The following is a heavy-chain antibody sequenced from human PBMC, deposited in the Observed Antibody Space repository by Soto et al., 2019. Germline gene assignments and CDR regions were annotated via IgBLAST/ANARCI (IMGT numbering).Heavy chain of an antibody. V-gene: IGHV1-18*01. J-gene: IGHJ4*02. CDR2: ISAYNGNT. CDR1: CYTFTNYG. CDR3: ARDQGGSYYY. Sequence: GASGKVSCKASCYTFTNYGISWGRQAPVQGLEWMGWISAYNGNTNYARKLQGRVTMTTDTSTSTAYMELRSLRSDDTAVYYCARDQGGSYYYWGQGTLVTVSS. D-gene: IGHD1-26*01.